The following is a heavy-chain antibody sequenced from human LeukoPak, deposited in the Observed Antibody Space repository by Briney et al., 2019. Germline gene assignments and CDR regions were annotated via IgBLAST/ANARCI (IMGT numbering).Heavy chain of an antibody. Sequence: GGSLRLSCAASGFTFSSYWMHWVRQAPGKGLVWVSRINSDGSSTSYADSVKGRFTISRDNAKNTLYLQMNSLGAEDTAVYYCARSSGNYYSWFDPWGQGTLVTVSS. CDR2: INSDGSST. V-gene: IGHV3-74*01. CDR1: GFTFSSYW. J-gene: IGHJ5*02. CDR3: ARSSGNYYSWFDP. D-gene: IGHD1-26*01.